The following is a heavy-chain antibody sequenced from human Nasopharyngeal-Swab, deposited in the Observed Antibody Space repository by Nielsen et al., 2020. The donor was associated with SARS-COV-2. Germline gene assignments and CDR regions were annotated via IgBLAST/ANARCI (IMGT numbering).Heavy chain of an antibody. Sequence: GSLRLSCTVSGGFINSYYWSWIRQPPRRGLEWIGYIYYSGSTNYNPSLKSRVTISLDTSKNQFSLKLSSVTAADSAVYYCARGGSSGWYYLDYWGQGTLVTVSS. V-gene: IGHV4-59*01. CDR2: IYYSGST. J-gene: IGHJ4*02. CDR3: ARGGSSGWYYLDY. D-gene: IGHD6-19*01. CDR1: GGFINSYY.